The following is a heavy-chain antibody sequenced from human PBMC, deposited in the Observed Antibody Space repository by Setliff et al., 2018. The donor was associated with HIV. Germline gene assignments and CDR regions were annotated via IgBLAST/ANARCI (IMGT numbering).Heavy chain of an antibody. Sequence: SETLSLTCAVYGGSFSGYYWSWIRQPPGKGLEWIGEINHSGNTNYSPTLKSRVSMSMDTSRNQFSLKLSSVTAADTAIYYCVRRKSELRLISDYMDVWGKGTTVTVSS. CDR3: VRRKSELRLISDYMDV. J-gene: IGHJ6*03. CDR1: GGSFSGYY. CDR2: INHSGNT. D-gene: IGHD3-10*01. V-gene: IGHV4-34*01.